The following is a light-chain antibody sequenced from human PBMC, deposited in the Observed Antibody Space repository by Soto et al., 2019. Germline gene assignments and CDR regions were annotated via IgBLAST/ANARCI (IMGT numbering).Light chain of an antibody. CDR2: WAS. V-gene: IGKV4-1*01. J-gene: IGKJ1*01. CDR3: HQYYNIPWT. CDR1: QSVLYSSNNKNY. Sequence: DIVMTQSPDSLAVSLGERATINCKSSQSVLYSSNNKNYLAWYQQKPGQPPKLLFYWASARESGVPDRFSGSGSGTDFTLTISSLQAEDVAVYYCHQYYNIPWTFGQGTKVEIK.